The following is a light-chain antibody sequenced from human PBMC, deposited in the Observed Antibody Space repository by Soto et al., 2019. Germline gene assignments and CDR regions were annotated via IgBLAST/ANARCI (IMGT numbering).Light chain of an antibody. J-gene: IGLJ2*01. Sequence: QLVLTQPPSASGSPGQSVTISCTGTSSDVGGYNYVSWYQQHPGKAPKLMIYEVSKRPSGVPDRFSGSKSGNTASLTVSGLQAEDEDDYYCSSYAGSNNLVFGGGTKLTVL. CDR3: SSYAGSNNLV. CDR1: SSDVGGYNY. V-gene: IGLV2-8*01. CDR2: EVS.